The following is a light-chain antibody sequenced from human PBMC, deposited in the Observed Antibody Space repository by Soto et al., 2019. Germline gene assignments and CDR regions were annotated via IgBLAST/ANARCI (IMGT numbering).Light chain of an antibody. CDR1: QSISNY. CDR2: AAS. CDR3: QQSYSTPRT. J-gene: IGKJ2*01. Sequence: DIQMTQSPSSLSASVGDRVTITCRASQSISNYLNWYQQKPGKAPKLLIYAASSLQSGVPSRFSGSGSGTNFRLTISSLKPEDFATYYCQQSYSTPRTFGQGTNLEIK. V-gene: IGKV1-39*01.